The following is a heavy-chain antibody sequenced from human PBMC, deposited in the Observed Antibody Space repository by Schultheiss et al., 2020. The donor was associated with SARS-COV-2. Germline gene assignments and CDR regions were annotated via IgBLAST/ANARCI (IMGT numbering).Heavy chain of an antibody. D-gene: IGHD2-15*01. CDR2: ISGSGGST. J-gene: IGHJ4*02. V-gene: IGHV3-23*01. CDR1: GFTFSSYS. CDR3: ARDHQIVDLGYCSGGSCYHFDY. Sequence: GGSLRLSCAASGFTFSSYSMNWVRQAPGKGLEWVSAISGSGGSTYYADSVKGRFTISRDNSKNTLYLQMNSLRAEDTAVYYCARDHQIVDLGYCSGGSCYHFDYWGQGTLVTVSS.